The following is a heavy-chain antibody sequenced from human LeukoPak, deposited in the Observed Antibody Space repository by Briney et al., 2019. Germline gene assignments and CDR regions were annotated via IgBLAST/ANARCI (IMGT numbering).Heavy chain of an antibody. J-gene: IGHJ4*02. Sequence: SVKVSFKASGYTFTSYGISWVRQAPGQGLDWMGWVSAYNGGTNYAQRFQGRVTMTTDASTSTAYMELRSLRSDDTAVYYCARDCSTSCCPPFNYWGQGTLVTVSS. CDR2: VSAYNGGT. CDR3: ARDCSTSCCPPFNY. D-gene: IGHD2-2*01. CDR1: GYTFTSYG. V-gene: IGHV1-18*04.